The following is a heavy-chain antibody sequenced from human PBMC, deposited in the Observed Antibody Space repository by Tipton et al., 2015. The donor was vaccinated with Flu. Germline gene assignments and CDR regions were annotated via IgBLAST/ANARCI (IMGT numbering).Heavy chain of an antibody. CDR1: GGSISSSSDY. Sequence: TLSLTCNVSGGSISSSSDYWGWIRQPPGKGLEWIGTIYSSGSTYFNPSLRSRVTISVDTSKNQFSLRLSSVTAADTAVYYCARRDFSNYVSDPKNWFDRWGQGTLVTVSS. CDR3: ARRDFSNYVSDPKNWFDR. D-gene: IGHD4-11*01. J-gene: IGHJ5*02. V-gene: IGHV4-39*01. CDR2: IYSSGST.